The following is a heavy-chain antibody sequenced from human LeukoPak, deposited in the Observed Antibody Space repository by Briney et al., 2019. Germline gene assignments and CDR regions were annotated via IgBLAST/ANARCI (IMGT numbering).Heavy chain of an antibody. CDR1: GGSFGGYY. V-gene: IGHV4-34*01. J-gene: IGHJ4*02. CDR3: ARVEDTAMVLDY. Sequence: PSETLSLTCAVYGGSFGGYYWSWIRQPPGKGLEWIGEINHSGSTNYNPSLKSRVTISVDTSKNQFSLKLSSVTAADTAVYYCARVEDTAMVLDYWGQGTLVTVSS. CDR2: INHSGST. D-gene: IGHD5-18*01.